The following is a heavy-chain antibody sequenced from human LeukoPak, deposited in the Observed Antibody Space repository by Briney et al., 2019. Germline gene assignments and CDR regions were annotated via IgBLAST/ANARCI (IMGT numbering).Heavy chain of an antibody. D-gene: IGHD4-23*01. V-gene: IGHV3-53*01. Sequence: GGSLRLSGAASGVTVSSKYMRWVGQDSGKGVECVSVIYSGGITYYAASVTGRFTISRDNSKNTLYLQMNSLRAEDTAVYYCARLDYGGNVVDYWGQGTLVTVSS. CDR2: IYSGGIT. CDR3: ARLDYGGNVVDY. J-gene: IGHJ4*02. CDR1: GVTVSSKY.